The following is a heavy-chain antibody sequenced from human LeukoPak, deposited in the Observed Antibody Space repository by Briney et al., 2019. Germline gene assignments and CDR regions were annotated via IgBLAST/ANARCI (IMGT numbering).Heavy chain of an antibody. CDR1: GGSISSGGYY. J-gene: IGHJ4*02. Sequence: PSETLSLTCTDSGGSISSGGYYWSWIRQHPGKGLEWIGYIYYSGSTYYNPSLKSRVTISLDTSKNQFSLKLSSVTAADTAVYFCATGAAALTYWGQRTLVTVSS. CDR2: IYYSGST. D-gene: IGHD6-13*01. V-gene: IGHV4-31*03. CDR3: ATGAAALTY.